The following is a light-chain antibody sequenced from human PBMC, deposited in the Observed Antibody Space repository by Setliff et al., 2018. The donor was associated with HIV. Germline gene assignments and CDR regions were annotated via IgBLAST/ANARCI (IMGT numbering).Light chain of an antibody. CDR3: AAWDGSLNAYL. V-gene: IGLV1-44*01. Sequence: QSVLTQPPSASGTPGRSITISCSGSISSIGSNTVNWYQQLPGTAPKLLMYGVDQRPSGVPDRFSASKSGTSASLAISGLQSEDEADYYCAAWDGSLNAYLFGTGTKVTVL. CDR1: ISSIGSNT. CDR2: GVD. J-gene: IGLJ1*01.